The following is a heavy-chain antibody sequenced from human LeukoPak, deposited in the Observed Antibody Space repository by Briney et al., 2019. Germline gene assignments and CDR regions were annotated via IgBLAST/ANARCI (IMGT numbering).Heavy chain of an antibody. V-gene: IGHV3-23*01. CDR3: ARGRKYSYGTYYYGLDV. CDR1: GFPFSSYA. Sequence: GGSLRLSCAASGFPFSSYAMSWVRQAPGKGLEWVSAISGSGGSTYYADSVKGRFTISRDNSKNTLYLQMNSLRAEDTAVYYCARGRKYSYGTYYYGLDVWGQGTTVTVCS. D-gene: IGHD5-18*01. J-gene: IGHJ6*02. CDR2: ISGSGGST.